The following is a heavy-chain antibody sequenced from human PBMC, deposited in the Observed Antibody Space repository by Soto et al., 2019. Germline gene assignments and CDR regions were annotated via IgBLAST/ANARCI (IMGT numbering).Heavy chain of an antibody. CDR3: AREGTTVDSYYYYGMDV. Sequence: QVQLQESGPGLVKPSETLSLTCTVSGGSISSYYWNWIRQPPGKGLEWIGYIYYSGSTNYNPSLKSRVTISADTSKNQFSLKLSSVTAADTAVYYCAREGTTVDSYYYYGMDVWGQGTTVTVSS. V-gene: IGHV4-59*01. J-gene: IGHJ6*02. D-gene: IGHD1-1*01. CDR2: IYYSGST. CDR1: GGSISSYY.